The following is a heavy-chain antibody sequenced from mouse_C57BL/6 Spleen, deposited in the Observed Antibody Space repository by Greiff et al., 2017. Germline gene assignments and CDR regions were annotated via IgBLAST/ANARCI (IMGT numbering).Heavy chain of an antibody. V-gene: IGHV1-54*01. CDR3: ARRRENYSNPYAMDY. J-gene: IGHJ4*01. CDR2: INPGSGGT. Sequence: QVQLQQSGAELVRPGTSVKVSCKASGYAFTNYLIEWVKQRPGQGLEWIGVINPGSGGTNYNEKFKGKATLTADKSSSTAYMQLSSLTSEDSAVYFCARRRENYSNPYAMDYWGQGTSVTVSS. CDR1: GYAFTNYL. D-gene: IGHD2-5*01.